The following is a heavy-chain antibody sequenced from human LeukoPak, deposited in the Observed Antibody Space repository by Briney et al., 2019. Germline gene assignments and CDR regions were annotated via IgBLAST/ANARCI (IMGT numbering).Heavy chain of an antibody. D-gene: IGHD5-24*01. V-gene: IGHV4-4*02. J-gene: IGHJ4*02. CDR2: IFHTGST. CDR3: ARLPSWLQLRFDGWVYYFDY. Sequence: SETLSLTCGVSGGSISSGNWWSWVRQPPGKGLEWIGEIFHTGSTNFNPSLKSRVTISIDKSKNQFSLEVTSVTAADTAVYYCARLPSWLQLRFDGWVYYFDYWGQGTLVTVSS. CDR1: GGSISSGNW.